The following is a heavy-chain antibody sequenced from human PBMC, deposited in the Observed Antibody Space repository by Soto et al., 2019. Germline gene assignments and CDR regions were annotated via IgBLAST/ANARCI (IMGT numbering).Heavy chain of an antibody. J-gene: IGHJ6*02. CDR2: ISRYDGST. V-gene: IGHV1-46*01. Sequence: QVQLVQSGAEVKKPGASVKVSCKASGFTFTNYFFHWVRQAPRQGLEWMGIISRYDGSTNYVQSLQGRVTITSDTSTSTVYMELSSLRSEDTAVYYCARGDGRGSSGFYYYYGMDVWGHGTTVTVSS. CDR1: GFTFTNYF. CDR3: ARGDGRGSSGFYYYYGMDV. D-gene: IGHD6-25*01.